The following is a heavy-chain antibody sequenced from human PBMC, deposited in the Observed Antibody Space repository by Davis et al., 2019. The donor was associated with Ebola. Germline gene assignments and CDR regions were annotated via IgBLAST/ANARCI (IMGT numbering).Heavy chain of an antibody. J-gene: IGHJ5*02. CDR1: GGSISSSSYY. Sequence: MPSETLSLTCTVSGGSISSSSYYWGWIRQPPGKGLEWIGEIYHSGSTNYNPSLKSRVTISVDKSKKQFSLKLSSVTAADTAVYYCARASSGWYRGPYNWFDPWGQGTLVTVSS. D-gene: IGHD6-19*01. CDR2: IYHSGST. V-gene: IGHV4-39*07. CDR3: ARASSGWYRGPYNWFDP.